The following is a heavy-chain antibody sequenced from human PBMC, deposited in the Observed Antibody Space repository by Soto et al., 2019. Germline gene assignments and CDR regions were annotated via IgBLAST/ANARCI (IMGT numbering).Heavy chain of an antibody. CDR2: NNGDGSRT. V-gene: IGHV3-74*03. J-gene: IGHJ4*02. CDR1: GFAFRSYS. Sequence: PVGSLMLSCAASGFAFRSYSMHWVRHAPGKGLVWVSRNNGDGSRTTYADSVKGGFTNSRDNAKNTRYLQMNSLRAEDTAVYYCATDSSGYYFVDYWGQGTLVTVSS. CDR3: ATDSSGYYFVDY. D-gene: IGHD3-22*01.